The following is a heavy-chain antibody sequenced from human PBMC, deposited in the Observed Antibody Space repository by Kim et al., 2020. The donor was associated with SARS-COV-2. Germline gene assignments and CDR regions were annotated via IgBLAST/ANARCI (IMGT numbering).Heavy chain of an antibody. D-gene: IGHD6-13*01. Sequence: SETLSLTCTVSSDSISSYYWSWIRQLPGKGLEWLGYIYYSGSTDYNPPLKSRVTITWDTSKNQFSLDVTSVSAADTAVYYCTRSEGRGSWHQFDYGGQGMRVTVSS. J-gene: IGHJ4*02. V-gene: IGHV4-59*01. CDR1: SDSISSYY. CDR3: TRSEGRGSWHQFDY. CDR2: IYYSGST.